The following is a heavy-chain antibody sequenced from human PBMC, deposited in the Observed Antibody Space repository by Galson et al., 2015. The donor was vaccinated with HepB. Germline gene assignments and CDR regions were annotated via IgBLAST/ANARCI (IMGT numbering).Heavy chain of an antibody. Sequence: SVKVSCKASGYTFSGYTISWVRQAPGQGLEWMGKIIPILERTNYAQNFQDRVTITADKSTGTAYMELSSLRSEDTAVYYCARASLREVGSYYFDIWGQGTLVTVSS. CDR3: ARASLREVGSYYFDI. CDR1: GYTFSGYT. D-gene: IGHD1-26*01. CDR2: IIPILERT. J-gene: IGHJ4*02. V-gene: IGHV1-69*02.